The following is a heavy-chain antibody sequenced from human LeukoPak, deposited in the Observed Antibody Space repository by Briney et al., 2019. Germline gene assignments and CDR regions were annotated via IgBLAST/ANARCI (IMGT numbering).Heavy chain of an antibody. CDR2: INHSGST. D-gene: IGHD6-13*01. CDR1: GGPFSDYY. Sequence: SETLSLTCAVYGGPFSDYYWSWIRQSPGKGLEWIGEINHSGSTYYNPSLKSRVTISLDTSKSQFSLKLTSVTAADTAVYYCARKQGGQLVNTRRWFDPWGQGTLVTVSS. CDR3: ARKQGGQLVNTRRWFDP. V-gene: IGHV4-34*01. J-gene: IGHJ5*02.